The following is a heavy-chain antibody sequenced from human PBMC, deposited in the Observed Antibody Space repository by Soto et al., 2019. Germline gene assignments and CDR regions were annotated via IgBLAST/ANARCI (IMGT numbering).Heavy chain of an antibody. CDR3: AIWSNWNPLYYRGMDV. J-gene: IGHJ6*02. CDR1: GGAFTNYS. V-gene: IGHV1-69*08. D-gene: IGHD1-20*01. Sequence: SVKVSCKVPGGAFTNYSLNWVRHAPGQGLEWLGGIIPLHNTSNYSLKLLGRGSVTADISSNTVYMHLSGLTSDDTATYYCAIWSNWNPLYYRGMDVWGQGTTVTVSS. CDR2: IIPLHNTS.